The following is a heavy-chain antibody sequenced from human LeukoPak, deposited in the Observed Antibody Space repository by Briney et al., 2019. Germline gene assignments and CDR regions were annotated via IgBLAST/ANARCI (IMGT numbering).Heavy chain of an antibody. D-gene: IGHD3-10*01. CDR1: GGSISSYY. Sequence: SETLSLTCTVSGGSISSYYWSWIRQPAGQGLEWVGSIYTSGSTNYNPSLKSRVTMSVDTSKNQFSLKLSSVTGSDTAVYYCAQAPSAGSYSFYYFDYWGQRSLVTVSS. CDR3: AQAPSAGSYSFYYFDY. J-gene: IGHJ4*02. V-gene: IGHV4-4*07. CDR2: IYTSGST.